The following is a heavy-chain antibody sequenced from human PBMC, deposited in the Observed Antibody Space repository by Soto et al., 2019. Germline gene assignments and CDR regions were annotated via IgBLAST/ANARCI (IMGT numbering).Heavy chain of an antibody. CDR1: GYTFTSYG. CDR3: ARDGYYYDSSGYCFDY. Sequence: RASVKVSCKASGYTFTSYGISWVRQAPGQGLEWMGWISAYNGNTNYAQKLQGRVTMTTDTSTSTAYMELRSLRSDDTAVYYCARDGYYYDSSGYCFDYWGQGTLVTVSS. V-gene: IGHV1-18*01. CDR2: ISAYNGNT. D-gene: IGHD3-22*01. J-gene: IGHJ4*02.